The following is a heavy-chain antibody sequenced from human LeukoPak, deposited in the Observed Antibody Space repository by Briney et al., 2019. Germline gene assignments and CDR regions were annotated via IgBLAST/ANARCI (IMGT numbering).Heavy chain of an antibody. J-gene: IGHJ4*02. V-gene: IGHV3-66*01. D-gene: IGHD2-2*01. CDR2: MYSGGTT. Sequence: GGSLRLSCTGSGFTVSSSYMSWVRQTPGKGLEWVSVMYSGGTTYYADSVRGRFTISRDSSKNTVNLQMNSLRAEDTAVYYCARVPRSSVVPAAEDYWGQGTLVTVSS. CDR3: ARVPRSSVVPAAEDY. CDR1: GFTVSSSY.